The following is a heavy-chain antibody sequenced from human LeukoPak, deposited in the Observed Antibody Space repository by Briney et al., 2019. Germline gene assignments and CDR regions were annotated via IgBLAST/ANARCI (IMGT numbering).Heavy chain of an antibody. D-gene: IGHD1-26*01. V-gene: IGHV3-23*01. CDR1: GVTLSSYA. J-gene: IGHJ2*01. CDR2: ISSSGSGGNT. CDR3: AKYRTVGASYWYFDL. Sequence: GGSLRLSSEASGVTLSSYAMSWARQAPGKGLEWVSGISSSGSGGNTYYADSVKGRFTISRDSSQNTLFLHMNSLRAEDTAIYYCAKYRTVGASYWYFDLWGRGTLVTVSS.